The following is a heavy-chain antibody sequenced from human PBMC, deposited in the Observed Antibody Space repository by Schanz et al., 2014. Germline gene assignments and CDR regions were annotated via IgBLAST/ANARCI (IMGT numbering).Heavy chain of an antibody. CDR1: GGTFSSFG. J-gene: IGHJ4*02. CDR2: VNPSVRGT. CDR3: ARDGVDAAAGGNY. V-gene: IGHV1-46*03. D-gene: IGHD6-13*01. Sequence: VQLEQSGAEVKKPGSSVKVSCKASGGTFSSFGINWVRQAPGQGLEWMGIVNPSVRGTHFAREFQGRVTVTSDTSTSTVYMELSSLRSEDTAVYYCARDGVDAAAGGNYWGQGTLVTVSS.